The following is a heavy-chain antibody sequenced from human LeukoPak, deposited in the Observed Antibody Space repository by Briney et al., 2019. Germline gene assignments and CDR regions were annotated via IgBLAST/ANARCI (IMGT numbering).Heavy chain of an antibody. CDR1: GGSISSYY. V-gene: IGHV4-4*07. D-gene: IGHD3-3*01. J-gene: IGHJ5*02. CDR3: ARRDYDFWSGELNWFDP. Sequence: PSETLSLTCTVSGGSISSYYWSWIRQPAGKGLEWIGRIYSSGSTNYNPSLKSRVTMSVDTSKNQFSLKLRSVTAADTAVYYCARRDYDFWSGELNWFDPWGQGTLVTVSS. CDR2: IYSSGST.